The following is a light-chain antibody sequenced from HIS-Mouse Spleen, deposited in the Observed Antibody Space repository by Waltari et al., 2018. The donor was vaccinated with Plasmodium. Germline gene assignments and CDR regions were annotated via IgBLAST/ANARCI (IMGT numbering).Light chain of an antibody. V-gene: IGLV3-10*01. CDR3: YSTDSSGNHRV. Sequence: SYALPQPPSVSVSPGQTPRITFYGDSLPNKSAYWYQQKSGQSPVLVSYEDSNRPSGIPERFSGSSSGKMATLTISGAQVEDEADYYCYSTDSSGNHRVFGGGTKLTVL. CDR2: EDS. J-gene: IGLJ3*02. CDR1: SLPNKS.